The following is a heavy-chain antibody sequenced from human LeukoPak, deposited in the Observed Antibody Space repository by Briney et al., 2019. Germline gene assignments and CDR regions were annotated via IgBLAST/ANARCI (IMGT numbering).Heavy chain of an antibody. V-gene: IGHV4-39*01. CDR3: ASLTKSLLWFGELNGSDI. J-gene: IGHJ3*02. D-gene: IGHD3-10*01. Sequence: SETLSLTCTVSGGSISSSSYYWGWVRQPPGKGLEWIGSIDYSGSTYYNPSLKSRISISVYRSKNQFSLRLSSATAADTAVYYCASLTKSLLWFGELNGSDIWGQGTMVTASS. CDR2: IDYSGST. CDR1: GGSISSSSYY.